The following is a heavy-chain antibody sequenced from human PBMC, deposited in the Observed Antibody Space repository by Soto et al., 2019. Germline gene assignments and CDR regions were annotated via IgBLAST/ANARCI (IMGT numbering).Heavy chain of an antibody. J-gene: IGHJ4*02. CDR1: GFPFAAAA. CDR3: AKDRYGGSGGGLES. CDR2: MTGRGNST. D-gene: IGHD5-18*01. V-gene: IGHV3-23*01. Sequence: VQLLESGGGLVRRGAAPRLSCVASGFPFAAAAQNWVRQGAGQGLGWVAAMTGRGNSTYYAGSVRGRFTISRDDSQNTLYLQMNSLRVADTAVYYCAKDRYGGSGGGLESWGQGALVTVSS.